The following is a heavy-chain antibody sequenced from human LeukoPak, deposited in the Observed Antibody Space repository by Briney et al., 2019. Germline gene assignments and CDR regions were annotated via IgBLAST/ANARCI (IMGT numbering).Heavy chain of an antibody. V-gene: IGHV3-21*04. J-gene: IGHJ5*02. CDR1: GFTFNAYT. CDR2: ISSSSSYI. D-gene: IGHD6-13*01. Sequence: PGGSLRLSCAASGFTFNAYTMHWVRQAPGRGLEWVSSISSSSSYIYYADAVKGRFTISRDNAKNSLYLQMNSLRAEDTAVYYCAKAGSSWYFNWFDPWGQGTLVTVSS. CDR3: AKAGSSWYFNWFDP.